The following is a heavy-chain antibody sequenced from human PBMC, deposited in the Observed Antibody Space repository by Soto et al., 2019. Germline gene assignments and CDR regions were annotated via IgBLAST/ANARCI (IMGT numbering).Heavy chain of an antibody. CDR1: GFTFSSYS. D-gene: IGHD3-3*01. Sequence: PGGSLRLSCAASGFTFSSYSMNWVRQAPGKGLEWVSYISSSSSTIYYADSVKGRFTISRDNAKNSLYLQMNSLRDEDTAVYYCARDYDFWSGYTNWFDPWGQGTLVTVSS. J-gene: IGHJ5*02. V-gene: IGHV3-48*02. CDR3: ARDYDFWSGYTNWFDP. CDR2: ISSSSSTI.